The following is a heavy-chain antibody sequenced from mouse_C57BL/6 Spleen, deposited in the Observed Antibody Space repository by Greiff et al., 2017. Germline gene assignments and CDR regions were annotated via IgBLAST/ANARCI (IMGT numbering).Heavy chain of an antibody. J-gene: IGHJ1*03. CDR3: ARHGFPYWYFDV. CDR2: ISSGGSYT. CDR1: GFTFSSYG. V-gene: IGHV5-6*01. Sequence: EVQLVESGGDLVKPGGSLKLSCAASGFTFSSYGMSWVRQTPDKRLEWVATISSGGSYTYYPDSVKGRFTISRDNAKNTLYLQMSSLKSEDTAMYYCARHGFPYWYFDVWGTGTTVTVSS.